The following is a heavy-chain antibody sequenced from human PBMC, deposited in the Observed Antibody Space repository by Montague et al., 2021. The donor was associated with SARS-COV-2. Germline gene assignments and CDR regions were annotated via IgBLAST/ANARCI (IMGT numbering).Heavy chain of an antibody. CDR2: INQSGGT. CDR3: ARVAGGYYHDSSAYFDY. V-gene: IGHV4-34*01. J-gene: IGHJ4*02. CDR1: GGSFSGYY. Sequence: SETLSLTCAVYGGSFSGYYWSWIRQPPGKGLEWIGEINQSGGTNYNPSXXSRVTLSVDTSKKQFSLKLSSLTAADTAVYYCARVAGGYYHDSSAYFDYWGQGSLVTVSS. D-gene: IGHD3-22*01.